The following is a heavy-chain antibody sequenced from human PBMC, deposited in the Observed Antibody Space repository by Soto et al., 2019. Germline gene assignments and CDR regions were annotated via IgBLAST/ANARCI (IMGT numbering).Heavy chain of an antibody. Sequence: GGSLRLSCAASGFTFNSYWMTWVRQAPGKGLEWVATMDQDGSDKYYVDSVKGRFTISRDNAKNSLYLQMNSLTAEAPALYYCASSPRRCLEPWTDYRRQGTLVTVSS. CDR3: ASSPRRCLEPWTDY. CDR2: MDQDGSDK. D-gene: IGHD3-3*01. CDR1: GFTFNSYW. V-gene: IGHV3-7*03. J-gene: IGHJ4*02.